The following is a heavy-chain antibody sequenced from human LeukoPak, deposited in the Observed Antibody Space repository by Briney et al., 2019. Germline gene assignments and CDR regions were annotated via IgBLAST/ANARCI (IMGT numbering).Heavy chain of an antibody. CDR2: INSDGSST. J-gene: IGHJ4*02. Sequence: PGGSLRLSCAASGVTLSSYWMHWVRQAPGKGLVWVSRINSDGSSTSYADSVKGRFTISRDNAKNTLYLQMNSLRAEDTAVYYCAREPPEVLWFGGFDYWGQGSLVTVSS. CDR1: GVTLSSYW. D-gene: IGHD3-10*01. V-gene: IGHV3-74*01. CDR3: AREPPEVLWFGGFDY.